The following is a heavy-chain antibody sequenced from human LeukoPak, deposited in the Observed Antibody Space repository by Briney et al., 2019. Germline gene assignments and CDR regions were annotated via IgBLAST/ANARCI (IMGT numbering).Heavy chain of an antibody. Sequence: GGSLRLSCAASGFTFSGSAMHWVREASGKGVEWVGRIRSKANSYATAYAASVKGRFTISRDDSKNTAYLQMNSLKTEDTAVYYCTRHPSYYDSSGYYSDFDYWGQGTLVTVSS. CDR2: IRSKANSYAT. V-gene: IGHV3-73*01. J-gene: IGHJ4*02. D-gene: IGHD3-22*01. CDR1: GFTFSGSA. CDR3: TRHPSYYDSSGYYSDFDY.